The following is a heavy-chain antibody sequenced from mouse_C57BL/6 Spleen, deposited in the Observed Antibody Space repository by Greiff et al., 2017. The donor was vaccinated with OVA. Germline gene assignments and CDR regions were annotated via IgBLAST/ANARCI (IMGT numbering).Heavy chain of an antibody. J-gene: IGHJ2*01. CDR2: ISDGGSYT. V-gene: IGHV5-4*01. CDR3: AREYYDYDEWNYFDY. D-gene: IGHD2-4*01. CDR1: GFTFSSYA. Sequence: DVMLVESGGGLVKPGGSLKLSCAASGFTFSSYAMSWVRQTPEKRLEWVATISDGGSYTYYPDNVKGRFTISRDNAKNNLYLQMSHLKSEDTAMYYCAREYYDYDEWNYFDYWGQGTTLTVSS.